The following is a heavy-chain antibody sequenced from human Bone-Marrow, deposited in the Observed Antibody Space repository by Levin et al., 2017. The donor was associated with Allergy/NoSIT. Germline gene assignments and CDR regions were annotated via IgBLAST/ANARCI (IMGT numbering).Heavy chain of an antibody. CDR1: GGSISTYY. CDR2: FYYSGRT. CDR3: ARVAPHYYNSGIEALDI. Sequence: KASETLSLTCAVSGGSISTYYWTWIRQPPGRGLEWIGYFYYSGRTDYNPSLKSRVTISVDMSKNRLSLNLTSVAAADTAVYYCARVAPHYYNSGIEALDIWGQGTLVTVSS. J-gene: IGHJ3*02. D-gene: IGHD3-10*01. V-gene: IGHV4-59*01.